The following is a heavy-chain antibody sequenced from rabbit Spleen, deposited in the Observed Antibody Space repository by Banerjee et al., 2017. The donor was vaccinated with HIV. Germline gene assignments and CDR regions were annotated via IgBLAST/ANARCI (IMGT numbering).Heavy chain of an antibody. CDR1: GFSFSSSDY. Sequence: QSLEESGGGLVQPEGSLALTCKASGFSFSSSDYICWVRQAPGKGLEWISCIAGSSSGFTYSATWAKGRFTCSKTSSTTVTLQMTSLTVADTATYFCAREDVGGSIILWGQGTLVTVS. CDR2: IAGSSSGFT. D-gene: IGHD1-1*01. V-gene: IGHV1S40*01. CDR3: AREDVGGSIIL. J-gene: IGHJ3*01.